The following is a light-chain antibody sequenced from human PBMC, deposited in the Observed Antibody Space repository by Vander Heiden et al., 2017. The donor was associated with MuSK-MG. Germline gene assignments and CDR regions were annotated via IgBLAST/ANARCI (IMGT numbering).Light chain of an antibody. V-gene: IGKV4-1*01. CDR1: QSVLYSSNNKNY. CDR2: WAS. Sequence: DIVMTPSPDSLAVSLGERATINCKSSQSVLYSSNNKNYLAWYQQKPGQPPKLLIYWASTRESGVPDRFSGSGSETDFTLTISSLQAEDVAVYYCQQYYSTLMYTFGQGTKLEIK. J-gene: IGKJ2*01. CDR3: QQYYSTLMYT.